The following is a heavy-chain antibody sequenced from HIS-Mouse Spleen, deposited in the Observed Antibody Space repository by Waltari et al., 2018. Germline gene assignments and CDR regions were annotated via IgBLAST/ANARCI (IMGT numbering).Heavy chain of an antibody. D-gene: IGHD6-13*01. J-gene: IGHJ4*02. CDR3: ARDSYSSSWYFDY. V-gene: IGHV3-30*04. CDR1: GFTFSSYA. Sequence: QVQLVESGGGGVQPGRSLRLSCAASGFTFSSYAMHWVRQAPGKGLEWVAVISYDGSNKYYADSVKGRFTISRDNSKNTLYLQMNSLRAEDTAVYYCARDSYSSSWYFDYWGQGTLVTVSS. CDR2: ISYDGSNK.